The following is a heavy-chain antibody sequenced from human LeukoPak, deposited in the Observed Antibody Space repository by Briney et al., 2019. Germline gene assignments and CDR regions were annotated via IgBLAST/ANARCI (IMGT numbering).Heavy chain of an antibody. J-gene: IGHJ4*02. Sequence: PGGSLRLSCAASGFTFSSYSMNWVRQAPGKGLEWVSSISSSSSYIYYADSVKGRFTISRDNAKNSLYLQMNSLRAEDTAVYYCAKSRGVTMIVVVPFDYWGQGTLVTVSS. CDR3: AKSRGVTMIVVVPFDY. V-gene: IGHV3-21*04. D-gene: IGHD3-22*01. CDR2: ISSSSSYI. CDR1: GFTFSSYS.